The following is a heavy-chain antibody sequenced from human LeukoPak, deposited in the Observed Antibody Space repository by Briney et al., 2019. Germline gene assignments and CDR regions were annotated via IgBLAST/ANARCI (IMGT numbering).Heavy chain of an antibody. V-gene: IGHV3-43*01. Sequence: GGSLRLSCAASGFTFDDYTMHWVRQAPGKGLEWVSLISWDGGSTYYADSVKGRFTISRDNSKNSLYLQMNSPRTEDTALYYCAKDNDGSGGSAFDIWGQGTMVTVSS. CDR3: AKDNDGSGGSAFDI. D-gene: IGHD3-10*01. J-gene: IGHJ3*02. CDR1: GFTFDDYT. CDR2: ISWDGGST.